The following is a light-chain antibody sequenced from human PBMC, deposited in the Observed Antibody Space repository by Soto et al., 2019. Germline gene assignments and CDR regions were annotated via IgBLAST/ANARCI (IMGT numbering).Light chain of an antibody. J-gene: IGKJ1*01. Sequence: EVMMTQSPATLSVSPGERATLSCRASQSVRSSLAWYQQKPGQAPRLLIYAASTRATGIPARFSGSGSGTELTLTINSLQSEDFAVYYCQQYNTWPETFGQGTKVDIK. V-gene: IGKV3-15*01. CDR3: QQYNTWPET. CDR1: QSVRSS. CDR2: AAS.